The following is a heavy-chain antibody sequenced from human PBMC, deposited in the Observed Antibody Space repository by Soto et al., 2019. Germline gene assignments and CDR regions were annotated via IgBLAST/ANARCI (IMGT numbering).Heavy chain of an antibody. CDR1: GGTFSSYA. CDR3: ARRIAVSTGLFDP. D-gene: IGHD6-19*01. V-gene: IGHV1-69*13. Sequence: SVKVSCKASGGTFSSYAISWVRQAPGQGLEWMGGIIPIFGTANYAQKFQGRVTITADESTSTAYMELSSLRSEDTAVYYCARRIAVSTGLFDPWGQGTLVTVSP. CDR2: IIPIFGTA. J-gene: IGHJ5*02.